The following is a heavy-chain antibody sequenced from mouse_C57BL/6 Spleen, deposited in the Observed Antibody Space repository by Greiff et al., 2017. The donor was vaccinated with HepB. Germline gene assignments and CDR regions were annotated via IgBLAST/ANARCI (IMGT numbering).Heavy chain of an antibody. CDR1: GFTFSSYA. D-gene: IGHD4-1*01. CDR2: ISSGGDYI. J-gene: IGHJ3*01. V-gene: IGHV5-9-1*02. CDR3: TRGGETGKAY. Sequence: EVKVVESGEGLVKPGGSLKLSCAASGFTFSSYAMSWVRQTPEKRLEWVAYISSGGDYIYYADTVKGRVTISRDNARNTLYLQMSSLKSEDTAMYYCTRGGETGKAYWGQGTLVTVSA.